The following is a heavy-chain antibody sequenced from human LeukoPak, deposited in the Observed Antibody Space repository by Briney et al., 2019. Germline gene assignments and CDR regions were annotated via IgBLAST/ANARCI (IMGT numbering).Heavy chain of an antibody. CDR3: ASSDNTAMVTQDAFDI. D-gene: IGHD5-18*01. V-gene: IGHV3-53*01. Sequence: PGGSLRLSCAASGFTVSSNYMSWVRQAPGKGLEWVSVIYSGGSTYYADSVKGRFTISRDNSKNTLYLQMNSLRAEDTAVYYCASSDNTAMVTQDAFDIWGQGTMVTVSS. CDR2: IYSGGST. CDR1: GFTVSSNY. J-gene: IGHJ3*02.